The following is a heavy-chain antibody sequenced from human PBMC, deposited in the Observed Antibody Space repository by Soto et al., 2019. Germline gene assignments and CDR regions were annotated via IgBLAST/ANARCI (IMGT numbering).Heavy chain of an antibody. Sequence: QVQLVQSGAEVKKPGSSVEVSCKASGGTFSSYAISWVRQAPGQGLEWMGGIIPIFGTANYAQKFQGRVTITADESTSTAYMELSSLRSEDTAVYYCARVTVPYDSSGYYFDYWGQGTLVTVSS. CDR1: GGTFSSYA. CDR2: IIPIFGTA. V-gene: IGHV1-69*01. CDR3: ARVTVPYDSSGYYFDY. D-gene: IGHD3-22*01. J-gene: IGHJ4*02.